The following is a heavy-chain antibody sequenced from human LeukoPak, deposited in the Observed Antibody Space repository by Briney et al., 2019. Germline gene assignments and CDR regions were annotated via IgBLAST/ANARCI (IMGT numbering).Heavy chain of an antibody. V-gene: IGHV3-9*03. D-gene: IGHD1-26*01. CDR2: TSWNSGSI. J-gene: IGHJ1*01. Sequence: GGSLRLSCAASGFTFDDYAMHWVRQAPGKGLEWVSGTSWNSGSIGYADSVKGLFTISRDNAKNSLYLQMNSLRAEDMALYYCAKGPGSSPREYFQHWGQGTLVTVSS. CDR1: GFTFDDYA. CDR3: AKGPGSSPREYFQH.